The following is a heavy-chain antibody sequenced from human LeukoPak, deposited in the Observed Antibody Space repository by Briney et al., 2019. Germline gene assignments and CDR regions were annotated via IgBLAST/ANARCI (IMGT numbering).Heavy chain of an antibody. Sequence: GESLKIPCKGSGFKFFIYWIGWVRQMPGKGLEWMGNIYPGDSDIRYNPSFQGQVTISADKSISTAYLQWSSLKASDTAMYYCARHGYGDYSDYYYGMDVWGQGTTVTVSS. CDR3: ARHGYGDYSDYYYGMDV. J-gene: IGHJ6*02. D-gene: IGHD4-17*01. CDR2: IYPGDSDI. V-gene: IGHV5-51*01. CDR1: GFKFFIYW.